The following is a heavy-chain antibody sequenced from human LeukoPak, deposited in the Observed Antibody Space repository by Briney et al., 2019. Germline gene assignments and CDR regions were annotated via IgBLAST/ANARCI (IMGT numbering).Heavy chain of an antibody. V-gene: IGHV1-69*04. CDR1: GGTFSSYG. Sequence: SVKVSCKASGGTFSSYGISWVRQAPGQGLEWMGRIIPIVGITNYAQKFQGRVTITADNSTRTAYMELSSLTSEDTAVYYCARGLHFTMVRGGTTNYYYGMDVWGQGTSVTVSS. J-gene: IGHJ6*02. CDR3: ARGLHFTMVRGGTTNYYYGMDV. D-gene: IGHD3-10*01. CDR2: IIPIVGIT.